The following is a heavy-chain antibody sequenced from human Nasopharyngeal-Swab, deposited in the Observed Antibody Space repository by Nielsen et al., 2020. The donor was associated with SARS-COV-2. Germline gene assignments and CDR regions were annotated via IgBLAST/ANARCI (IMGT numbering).Heavy chain of an antibody. D-gene: IGHD6-13*01. CDR2: IYYSGST. V-gene: IGHV4-39*01. Sequence: SETLSLTCTVSGGSISSSSYYWGWIRQPPGKGLEWTGSIYYSGSTYYNPSLKSRVTISVDTSKNQFSLKLSSVTAADTAVYYCARHRYSSSWSWYFDYWGQGTLVTVSS. CDR1: GGSISSSSYY. CDR3: ARHRYSSSWSWYFDY. J-gene: IGHJ4*02.